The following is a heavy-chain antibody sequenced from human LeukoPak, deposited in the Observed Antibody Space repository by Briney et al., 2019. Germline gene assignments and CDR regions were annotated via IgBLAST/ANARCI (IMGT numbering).Heavy chain of an antibody. D-gene: IGHD2-15*01. CDR2: ISAYNGNT. CDR1: GGTFSSYA. J-gene: IGHJ5*02. Sequence: ASVKVSCKASGGTFSSYAISWVRQAPGQGLEWMGWISAYNGNTNYAQKFQGRVTMTTDTSTSTGYMELRSLRSDDTAVYYCARDPGHYCTGGSCYSGWLDPWGQGTLVTVSS. V-gene: IGHV1-18*01. CDR3: ARDPGHYCTGGSCYSGWLDP.